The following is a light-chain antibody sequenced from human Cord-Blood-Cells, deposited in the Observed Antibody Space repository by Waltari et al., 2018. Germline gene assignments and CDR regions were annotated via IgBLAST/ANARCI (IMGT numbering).Light chain of an antibody. CDR2: ENN. CDR3: GTWDSSLSAGGV. Sequence: QSVLTQPPSVSAAPGQKGTIPCSGRSSNIGNNYVSRYQQLPGTAPKLLIYENNKRPSGIPDRFSGSKSGTSATLGITGLQTGDEVDYYCGTWDSSLSAGGVFGGGTKLTVL. CDR1: SSNIGNNY. J-gene: IGLJ3*02. V-gene: IGLV1-51*02.